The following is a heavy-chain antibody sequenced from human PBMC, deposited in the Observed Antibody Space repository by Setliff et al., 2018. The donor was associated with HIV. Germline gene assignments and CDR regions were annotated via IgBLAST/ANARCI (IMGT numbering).Heavy chain of an antibody. D-gene: IGHD5-12*01. CDR1: GYSISSGCY. Sequence: PSETLSLTCAVSGYSISSGCYWGWIRQPPGKGLEWIGSMYHTGSTYYSPSLNSRFTISVDTSKNQFSLKLRSVTAADTAVYYCGRQPLYNDYDWRSYYFDYWGQGSLVTVSS. CDR2: MYHTGST. J-gene: IGHJ4*02. V-gene: IGHV4-38-2*01. CDR3: GRQPLYNDYDWRSYYFDY.